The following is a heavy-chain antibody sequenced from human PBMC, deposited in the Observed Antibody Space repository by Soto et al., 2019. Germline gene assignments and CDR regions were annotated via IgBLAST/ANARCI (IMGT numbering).Heavy chain of an antibody. J-gene: IGHJ4*02. D-gene: IGHD1-7*01. V-gene: IGHV4-30-4*01. CDR1: GGSISSGDYY. CDR3: ARVLAGTNYYFDY. Sequence: SETLSLTCTVSGGSISSGDYYWSWIRQPPGKGLEWIGYIYYSGSTYYNPSLKSRVTISVDTSKNQFSLKLSSVTAADTAVYYSARVLAGTNYYFDYWGQGTLVTVSS. CDR2: IYYSGST.